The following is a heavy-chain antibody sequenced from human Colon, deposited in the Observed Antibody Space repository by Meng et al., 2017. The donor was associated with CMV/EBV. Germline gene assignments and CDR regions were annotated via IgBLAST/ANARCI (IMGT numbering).Heavy chain of an antibody. CDR1: GFTFGDYA. V-gene: IGHV3-49*04. D-gene: IGHD1-14*01. Sequence: GGSLRLSCTASGFTFGDYAVIWVRQAPGKGLEWVGFITSKRYGGTTEYAASVKGRFSISRDDSKSIAYLQMNSLRTDDTAVYYCSRVGTLRQRHFDYWGQGTLVTVSS. J-gene: IGHJ4*02. CDR2: ITSKRYGGTT. CDR3: SRVGTLRQRHFDY.